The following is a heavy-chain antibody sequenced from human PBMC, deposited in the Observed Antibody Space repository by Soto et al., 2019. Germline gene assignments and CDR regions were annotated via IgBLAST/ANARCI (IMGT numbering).Heavy chain of an antibody. V-gene: IGHV3-21*01. CDR3: AREYTAWPLAYGLDI. CDR1: GFTFSTYS. D-gene: IGHD2-2*02. Sequence: GGSLRLSCVGSGFTFSTYSINWVRQAPGKGLEWVSSISSRSDIYYADSVKGRFTISRDNAKNSVSLQMNSLRAEDTAVYYCAREYTAWPLAYGLDIWGQGTTVTVSS. CDR2: ISSRSDI. J-gene: IGHJ6*02.